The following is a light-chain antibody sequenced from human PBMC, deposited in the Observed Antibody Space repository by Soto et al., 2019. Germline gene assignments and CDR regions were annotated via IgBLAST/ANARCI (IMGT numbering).Light chain of an antibody. Sequence: EIVLTQSPGTLSLSPGERATLSCRASQSVSSSYLAWYQQKPGQAPRLLIYDASTRATDIPARFTGSGSGTDFTLTISSLQSADLAVYYCQQYNEWPPLTFGGGTKVDIK. J-gene: IGKJ4*01. CDR1: QSVSSSY. CDR2: DAS. CDR3: QQYNEWPPLT. V-gene: IGKV3-15*01.